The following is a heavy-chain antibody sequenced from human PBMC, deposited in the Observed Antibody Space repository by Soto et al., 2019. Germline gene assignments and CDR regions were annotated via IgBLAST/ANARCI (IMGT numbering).Heavy chain of an antibody. V-gene: IGHV4-39*01. CDR1: GGSISNSSYY. CDR3: ARPAQTTSRGVNWFDP. Sequence: SETLSLTCTVSGGSISNSSYYWGWIRQPPGKGLEWIGSIYYSGSTYYNPSLKSRVTISVDTSKNQFSLKLSSVTAADTAVYYCARPAQTTSRGVNWFDPWGQGTLVTVSS. D-gene: IGHD1-1*01. CDR2: IYYSGST. J-gene: IGHJ5*02.